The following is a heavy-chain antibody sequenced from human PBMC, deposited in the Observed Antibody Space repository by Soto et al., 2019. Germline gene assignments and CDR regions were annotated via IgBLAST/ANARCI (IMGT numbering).Heavy chain of an antibody. CDR1: GFNVSSNY. CDR3: ARNSRFGTPMVY. D-gene: IGHD5-18*01. J-gene: IGHJ4*02. V-gene: IGHV3-66*01. CDR2: IYSGGST. Sequence: GGSMRLSCAASGFNVSSNYMSWVRQAPGKGLEWVSVIYSGGSTYYADSVKGRFTISRDKSKSTLYLQMNSLRAEDTAVYYCARNSRFGTPMVYWGQGTLVTVSS.